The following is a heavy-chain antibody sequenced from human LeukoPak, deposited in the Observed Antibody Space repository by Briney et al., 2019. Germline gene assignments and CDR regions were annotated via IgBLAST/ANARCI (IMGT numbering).Heavy chain of an antibody. CDR1: GFNFNNYW. J-gene: IGHJ4*02. V-gene: IGHV3-7*01. CDR2: IKQDRSEK. Sequence: GGSLRLSCAASGFNFNNYWMSWVRQAPGKGLELVANIKQDRSEKYYVDSVKGRFTISRDNAKNSLYLQMNSLRAEDTAVYYCARLREIPVFGVVTKSTSYFDYWGQGTLVTVSS. CDR3: ARLREIPVFGVVTKSTSYFDY. D-gene: IGHD3-3*01.